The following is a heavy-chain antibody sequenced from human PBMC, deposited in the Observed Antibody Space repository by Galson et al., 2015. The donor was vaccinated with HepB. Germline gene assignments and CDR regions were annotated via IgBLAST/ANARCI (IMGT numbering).Heavy chain of an antibody. J-gene: IGHJ4*02. V-gene: IGHV3-21*06. CDR3: ARSRSSLKDARDY. CDR2: ISGKSDDM. Sequence: SLRLSCAASGFTFSSYTMNWVRQAPGKGLEWVSAISGKSDDMYYADSLKGRFTTSRDNAENSLYPQMNNLRAEDTAVYYCARSRSSLKDARDYWGQGTLVTVSS. CDR1: GFTFSSYT. D-gene: IGHD6-13*01.